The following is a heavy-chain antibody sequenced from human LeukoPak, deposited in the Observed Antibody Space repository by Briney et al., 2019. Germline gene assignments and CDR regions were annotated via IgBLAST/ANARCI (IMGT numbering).Heavy chain of an antibody. CDR2: IYYSGST. D-gene: IGHD1-14*01. J-gene: IGHJ4*02. CDR1: GGSISSGGYY. V-gene: IGHV4-31*03. CDR3: ASLIRNGYYFDY. Sequence: SETLSLTCTVSGGSISSGGYYWSWIRQHPGKGLEWIGYIYYSGSTYYNPSLKSRVTISVDTSKKQFSLKLSSVTAADTAVYYCASLIRNGYYFDYWGQGTLVTVSS.